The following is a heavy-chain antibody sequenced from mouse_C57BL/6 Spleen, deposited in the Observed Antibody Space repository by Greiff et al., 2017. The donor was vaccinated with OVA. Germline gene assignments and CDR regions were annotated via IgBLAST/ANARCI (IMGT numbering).Heavy chain of an antibody. D-gene: IGHD3-2*02. V-gene: IGHV1-64*01. J-gene: IGHJ2*01. Sequence: QVQLQQPGAELVKPGASVKLSCKASGYTFTSYWMHWVTQRPGQGLEWIGMIHPNSGSTNYNAKFKSKATLTVDKSSSPAYMQLSSLTSEDSAVYYCARWGSSGHFDYWGQGTTLTVSS. CDR1: GYTFTSYW. CDR2: IHPNSGST. CDR3: ARWGSSGHFDY.